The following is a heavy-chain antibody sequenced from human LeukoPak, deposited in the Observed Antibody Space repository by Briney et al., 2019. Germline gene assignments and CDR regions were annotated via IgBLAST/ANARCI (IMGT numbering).Heavy chain of an antibody. V-gene: IGHV3-38-3*01. CDR2: ISGGST. CDR3: ARDWRYCGGDCYPVYFDY. D-gene: IGHD2-21*01. Sequence: PGGSLRLSCAASGFTVSSNEMSWVRQAPGKGLEWVSSISGGSTYYADSRKGRFTISRDNAKNSLYLQMNSLRAEDTAVYYCARDWRYCGGDCYPVYFDYWGQGTLVTVSS. J-gene: IGHJ4*02. CDR1: GFTVSSNE.